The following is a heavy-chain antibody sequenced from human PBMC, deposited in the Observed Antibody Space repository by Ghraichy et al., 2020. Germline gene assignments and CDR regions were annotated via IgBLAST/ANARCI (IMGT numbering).Heavy chain of an antibody. CDR2: ITSSTRTI. Sequence: LSLTCVGSGFSLTSYSMNWVRQSPGKGLEWVSYITSSTRTISYADSVKGRFTISRDNAQNSLYLQMNSLRDDDTAVYYCARGSRVVRFFYYDGMDVWGQGTTVTVSS. D-gene: IGHD4-23*01. J-gene: IGHJ6*02. CDR1: GFSLTSYS. V-gene: IGHV3-48*02. CDR3: ARGSRVVRFFYYDGMDV.